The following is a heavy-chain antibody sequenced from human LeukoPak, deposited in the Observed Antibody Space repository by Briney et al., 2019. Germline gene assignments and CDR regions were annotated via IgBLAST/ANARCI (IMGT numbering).Heavy chain of an antibody. CDR2: IIPIFGTA. CDR3: ARMSGSGWQPGNAFDI. D-gene: IGHD6-19*01. J-gene: IGHJ3*02. Sequence: ASVKVSCKASGGTFSSYAISWVRQAPGQGLEWMGGIIPIFGTANYAQKFQGRVTITADESTSTAYMELSSLRSEDTAVYYCARMSGSGWQPGNAFDIWGQGTMVTVSS. CDR1: GGTFSSYA. V-gene: IGHV1-69*13.